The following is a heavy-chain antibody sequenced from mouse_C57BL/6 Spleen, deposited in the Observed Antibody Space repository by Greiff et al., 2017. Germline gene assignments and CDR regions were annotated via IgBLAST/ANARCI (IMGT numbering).Heavy chain of an antibody. CDR1: GYTFTDYY. Sequence: VQLQQSGPELVKPGASVKISCKASGYTFTDYYMNWVKQSHGKSLEWIGDINPNNGGTSYNQKFKGKATLTVDKSSSTAYMELRSLTSEDSAVYYCARPYGSTLDYWGQGTTLTVAS. CDR3: ARPYGSTLDY. D-gene: IGHD1-1*01. J-gene: IGHJ2*01. CDR2: INPNNGGT. V-gene: IGHV1-26*01.